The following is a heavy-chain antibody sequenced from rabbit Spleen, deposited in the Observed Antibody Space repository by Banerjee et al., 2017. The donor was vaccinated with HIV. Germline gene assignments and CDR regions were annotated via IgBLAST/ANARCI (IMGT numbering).Heavy chain of an antibody. CDR1: GFSFSSSYD. CDR2: INAYTAKP. J-gene: IGHJ6*01. V-gene: IGHV1S40*01. Sequence: QQLVESGGGLVKPGASLTLTCTASGFSFSSSYDMCWVRQAPGKGLEWIGCINAYTAKPVYATWAKGRFTISRTSSTTVTLQMTSLTAADTATYFCARDLVTAIGWNFALWGPGTLVTVS. CDR3: ARDLVTAIGWNFAL. D-gene: IGHD7-1*01.